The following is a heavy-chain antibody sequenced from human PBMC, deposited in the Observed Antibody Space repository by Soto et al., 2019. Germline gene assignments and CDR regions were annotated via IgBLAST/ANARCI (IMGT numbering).Heavy chain of an antibody. CDR3: AKGYGSGSYYTYYYYYYMDV. V-gene: IGHV3-23*01. Sequence: GGSLRLSCAASGFTLNSYAMSWVRQAPGKGLEWVSAISGSGGSTYYADSVKGRFTISRDNSKNTLYLQMNSLRAEDTAVYYCAKGYGSGSYYTYYYYYYMDVWGKGTTVTVSS. CDR2: ISGSGGST. J-gene: IGHJ6*03. D-gene: IGHD3-10*01. CDR1: GFTLNSYA.